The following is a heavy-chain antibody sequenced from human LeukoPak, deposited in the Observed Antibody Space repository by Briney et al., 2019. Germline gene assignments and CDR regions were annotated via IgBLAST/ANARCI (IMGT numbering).Heavy chain of an antibody. CDR2: IKHDGSEK. J-gene: IGHJ4*02. D-gene: IGHD4-23*01. Sequence: GGSLRLSCAASGLIFSSYWMSWVRQAPGKGLEWVANIKHDGSEKNYADSVKGRFTISRDNAKNSLFLQMNSLRAEDTAVYYCARLRWSNYDYWGQGTLVTVSS. CDR3: ARLRWSNYDY. V-gene: IGHV3-7*05. CDR1: GLIFSSYW.